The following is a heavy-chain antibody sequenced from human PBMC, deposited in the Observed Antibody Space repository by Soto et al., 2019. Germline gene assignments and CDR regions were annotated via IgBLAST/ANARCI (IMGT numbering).Heavy chain of an antibody. V-gene: IGHV1-2*02. CDR1: GYTFTGYY. Sequence: ASVKVSCKASGYTFTGYYMHWVRQAPGQELEWMGWINPNSGGTNYAQKFQGRVTMTRDTSISTAYMELSRLRSDDTAVYYCARDYCSSTSCYTGRFDYWGQGTLVTVSS. D-gene: IGHD2-2*02. J-gene: IGHJ4*02. CDR3: ARDYCSSTSCYTGRFDY. CDR2: INPNSGGT.